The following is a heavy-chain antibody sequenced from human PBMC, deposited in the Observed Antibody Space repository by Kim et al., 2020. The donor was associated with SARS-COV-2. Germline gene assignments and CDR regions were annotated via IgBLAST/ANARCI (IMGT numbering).Heavy chain of an antibody. CDR3: TTDRDYGDYYYYYGMDV. CDR1: GFTFSNAW. V-gene: IGHV3-15*01. J-gene: IGHJ6*02. CDR2: IKSKTDGGTT. Sequence: GGSLRLSCAASGFTFSNAWMSWVRQAPGKGLEWVGRIKSKTDGGTTDYAAPVKGRFTISRDDSKNTLYLQMNSLKTEDTAVYYCTTDRDYGDYYYYYGMDVWGQGTTVTVSS. D-gene: IGHD4-17*01.